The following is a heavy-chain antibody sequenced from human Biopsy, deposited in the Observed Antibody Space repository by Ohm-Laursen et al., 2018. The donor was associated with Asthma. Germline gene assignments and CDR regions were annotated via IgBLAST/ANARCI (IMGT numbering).Heavy chain of an antibody. J-gene: IGHJ6*02. Sequence: SSVKVSCKASGGSFSNYAISWVRQAPRQGLEWMGGLIPVLGTADYAQMFEGRVTITADGSTSTAYMELSSLRSEDTALYYCARGGGAMDVWGQGTTVTVSS. V-gene: IGHV1-69*01. D-gene: IGHD2-15*01. CDR2: LIPVLGTA. CDR3: ARGGGAMDV. CDR1: GGSFSNYA.